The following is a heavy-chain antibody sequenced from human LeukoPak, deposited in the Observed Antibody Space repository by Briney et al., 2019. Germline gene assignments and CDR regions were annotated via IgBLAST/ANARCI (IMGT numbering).Heavy chain of an antibody. CDR3: ARDYYYDSSGYYLPFDY. CDR1: GFSFSGSA. Sequence: GGSLRLSCAASGFSFSGSAMHWVRQAPGKGLEWVGQIESGAKSYATAYAASVKGRFTISRDDSKKTAFLQMNSLQTEDTAVYYCARDYYYDSSGYYLPFDYWGQGTLVTVSS. J-gene: IGHJ4*02. D-gene: IGHD3-22*01. V-gene: IGHV3-73*01. CDR2: IESGAKSYAT.